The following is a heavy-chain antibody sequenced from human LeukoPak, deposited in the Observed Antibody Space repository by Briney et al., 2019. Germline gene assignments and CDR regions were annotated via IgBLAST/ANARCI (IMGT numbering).Heavy chain of an antibody. V-gene: IGHV4-39*07. CDR1: GGSVSSSSDY. J-gene: IGHJ6*03. D-gene: IGHD6-13*01. CDR3: ARVGNDLDAAVPYYYYYYMDV. Sequence: SETLSLTCTVSGGSVSSSSDYWGWISQPPGKGLEWIGSIYYSGSTYYNPSLKSRVTISVDTSKNQFSLKLSSVTAADTAVYYCARVGNDLDAAVPYYYYYYMDVWGKGTTVTVSS. CDR2: IYYSGST.